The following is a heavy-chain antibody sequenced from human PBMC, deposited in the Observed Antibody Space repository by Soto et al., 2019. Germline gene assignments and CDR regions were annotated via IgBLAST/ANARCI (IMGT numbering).Heavy chain of an antibody. Sequence: QVQLQESGPGLVKPSGTLSLTCAVSGGSISSSNWWSWVRQPPGKGLEWIGEIYHSGSTNYNPSLKSRVTISVDKSKNQFSLKLSSVTAADTAVYYCARAGDYYGSGSPPRGISFDYWGQGTLVTVSS. CDR1: GGSISSSNW. D-gene: IGHD3-10*01. CDR3: ARAGDYYGSGSPPRGISFDY. J-gene: IGHJ4*02. CDR2: IYHSGST. V-gene: IGHV4-4*02.